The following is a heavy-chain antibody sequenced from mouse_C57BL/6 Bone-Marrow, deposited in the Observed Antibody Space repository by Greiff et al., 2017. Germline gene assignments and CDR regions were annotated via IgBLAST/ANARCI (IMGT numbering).Heavy chain of an antibody. CDR1: GYTFTSYW. J-gene: IGHJ3*01. CDR3: ARRVYDYDFAY. Sequence: QVQLKQPGAELVKPGASVKLSCKASGYTFTSYWMHWVKQRPGRGLEWIGRIDPNSGGTKYNEKFKSKATLTVDKPSSTAYMQLSSLTSEDSAVYYCARRVYDYDFAYWGQGTLVTVSA. CDR2: IDPNSGGT. D-gene: IGHD2-4*01. V-gene: IGHV1-72*01.